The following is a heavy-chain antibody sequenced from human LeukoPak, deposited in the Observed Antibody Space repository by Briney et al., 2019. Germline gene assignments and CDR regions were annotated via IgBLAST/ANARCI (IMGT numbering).Heavy chain of an antibody. CDR1: GFTFSSYA. Sequence: GGSLRLSCAASGFTFSSYAMSWVRQAPGKGLECVANIKQDGSEKYYVDYVKGRFTISRDNAKNSLYLQMDSLRAEDTAVYYCARGGGGSDYWGQGTLVTVSS. D-gene: IGHD3-16*01. J-gene: IGHJ4*02. CDR3: ARGGGGSDY. V-gene: IGHV3-7*05. CDR2: IKQDGSEK.